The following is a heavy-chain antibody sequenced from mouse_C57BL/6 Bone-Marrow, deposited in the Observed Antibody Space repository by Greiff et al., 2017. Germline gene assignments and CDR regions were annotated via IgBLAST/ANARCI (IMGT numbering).Heavy chain of an antibody. CDR1: GYTFTSYW. V-gene: IGHV1-72*01. CDR2: IDPNSGGT. D-gene: IGHD2-1*01. CDR3: ARENYYGNYGTLNDV. J-gene: IGHJ1*03. Sequence: QVQLKQPGAELVKPGASVKLSCKASGYTFTSYWMHWVKQRPGRGLEWIGRIDPNSGGTKYNEKFKSKATLTVDKPSSTAYMQLSSLTSEDSAVYYCARENYYGNYGTLNDVWGTGTTVTVSS.